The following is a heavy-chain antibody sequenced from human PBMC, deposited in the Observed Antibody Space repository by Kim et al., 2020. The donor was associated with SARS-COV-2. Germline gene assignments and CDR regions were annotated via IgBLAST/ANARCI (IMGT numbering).Heavy chain of an antibody. Sequence: SETLSLTCSVSGVSISRYYCSWIRQPPGKGLEWIGYIYDSVSTNYNPSLKSRVTISEDTSKNQFSLKLSSVTAADTAVYYCARVSQGDLRFLTAFDTWGQRSLFTVSS. CDR3: ARVSQGDLRFLTAFDT. J-gene: IGHJ5*02. V-gene: IGHV4-59*01. D-gene: IGHD3-3*01. CDR2: IYDSVST. CDR1: GVSISRYY.